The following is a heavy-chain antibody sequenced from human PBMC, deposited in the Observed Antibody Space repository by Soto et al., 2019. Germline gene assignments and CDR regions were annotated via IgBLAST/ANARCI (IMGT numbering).Heavy chain of an antibody. D-gene: IGHD3-10*01. Sequence: SETLSLTCTVSGGSISSGGYYWSWIRQHPGKGLEWIGYIYYSGSTYYNPSLKSRVTISVDTSKNQFSLKLSSVTAADTAVYYCARYGSGSYYPRGYYYYYMDVWGKGTTVTVSS. V-gene: IGHV4-31*03. J-gene: IGHJ6*03. CDR1: GGSISSGGYY. CDR3: ARYGSGSYYPRGYYYYYMDV. CDR2: IYYSGST.